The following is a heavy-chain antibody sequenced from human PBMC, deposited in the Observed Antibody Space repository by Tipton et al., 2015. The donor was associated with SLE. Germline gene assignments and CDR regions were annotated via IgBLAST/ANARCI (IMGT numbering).Heavy chain of an antibody. J-gene: IGHJ4*02. CDR2: VNPDGAIT. D-gene: IGHD3-16*01. CDR1: GFTFSQYW. CDR3: ARGLWGTYSQVTLDY. V-gene: IGHV3-74*01. Sequence: SLRLSCETSGFTFSQYWMHWVRQGPGKGLVWISRVNPDGAITKYADSVKGRFTISRDNAKNTVFLVMDSLSGDDTAIYFCARGLWGTYSQVTLDYWGQGDLVTVSS.